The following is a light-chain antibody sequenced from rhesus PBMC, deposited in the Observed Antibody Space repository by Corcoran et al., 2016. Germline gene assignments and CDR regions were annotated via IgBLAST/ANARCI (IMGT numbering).Light chain of an antibody. V-gene: IGKV3-42*03. CDR3: QQYSDWPLT. J-gene: IGKJ4*01. Sequence: EIVMMQSPATLSLSPGESATVSCRATQSVSTNLAWYQQKPGQAPSLPIYGASTRATGIPDRFSGSGSGTDFTLSISSLEPEDFALYYCQQYSDWPLTFGGGTKVEIK. CDR1: QSVSTN. CDR2: GAS.